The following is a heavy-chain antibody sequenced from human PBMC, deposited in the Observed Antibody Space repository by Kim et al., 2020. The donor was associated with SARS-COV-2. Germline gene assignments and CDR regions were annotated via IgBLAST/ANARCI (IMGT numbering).Heavy chain of an antibody. V-gene: IGHV4-4*07. CDR3: ARWYSYDTSNWLDP. J-gene: IGHJ5*02. CDR1: GGSISSYY. Sequence: SETLSLTCTVSGGSISSYYWSWIRQPAGKGLEWIGLIYTSGSTNYNPSLKSRVTMSVDTAKNKPSLKLSSVTAADTAAYYCARWYSYDTSNWLDPWGQG. D-gene: IGHD3-22*01. CDR2: IYTSGST.